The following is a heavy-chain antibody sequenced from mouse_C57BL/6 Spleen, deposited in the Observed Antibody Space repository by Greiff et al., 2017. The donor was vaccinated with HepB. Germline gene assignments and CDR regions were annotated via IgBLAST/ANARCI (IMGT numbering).Heavy chain of an antibody. CDR1: GYTFTSYW. D-gene: IGHD1-1*01. CDR3: ARIKKLVATYFDY. J-gene: IGHJ2*01. V-gene: IGHV1S81*02. Sequence: VQLQQSGAELVKAGASVKMSCKASGYTFTSYWMHWVKQRLGQGLEWFAETNPTNGRTYYNEKFKSKATLTVDTSSSTAYMLLSGPTFEDSSVYYCARIKKLVATYFDYWGQGTTLTVSS. CDR2: TNPTNGRT.